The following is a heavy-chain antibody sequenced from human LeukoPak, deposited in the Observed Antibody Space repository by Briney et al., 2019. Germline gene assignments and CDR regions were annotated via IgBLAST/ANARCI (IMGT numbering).Heavy chain of an antibody. V-gene: IGHV3-23*01. CDR2: ISGSGGGT. J-gene: IGHJ5*02. CDR3: AKLPREYCSSTSCPNWFDT. CDR1: GFTFSSYA. D-gene: IGHD2-2*01. Sequence: GGSLRLSCAASGFTFSSYAMSWVRLAPEKGLEWVATISGSGGGTYYADSVRGRFTTSRDNSKNTLYLHMNSLRAEDTAVYYCAKLPREYCSSTSCPNWFDTWGQGTLVTVSS.